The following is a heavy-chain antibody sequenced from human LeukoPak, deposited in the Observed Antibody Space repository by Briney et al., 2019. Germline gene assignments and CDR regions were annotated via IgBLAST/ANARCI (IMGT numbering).Heavy chain of an antibody. Sequence: SETLSLTCGVHGGSFSGYHWSWIRLRPGKGLKWIGDINHSGSTHYNPSLKSRVTISVDTSKNQFSLKLSSVTAADTAVYYCARDYSSGIAVAGSSFNTPVFDYWGQGTLVTVSS. CDR1: GGSFSGYH. D-gene: IGHD6-19*01. V-gene: IGHV4-34*01. CDR2: INHSGST. CDR3: ARDYSSGIAVAGSSFNTPVFDY. J-gene: IGHJ4*02.